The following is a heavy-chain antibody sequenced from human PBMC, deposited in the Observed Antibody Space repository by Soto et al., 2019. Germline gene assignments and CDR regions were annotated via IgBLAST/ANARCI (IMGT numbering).Heavy chain of an antibody. CDR1: GFSLTTSGVG. D-gene: IGHD4-17*01. CDR3: AHRTTTVTCWFDP. J-gene: IGHJ5*02. Sequence: QITFKESGPTLVKPTQTLTLTCTFSGFSLTTSGVGVGWIRQPPGKALEWLALIYWDDDKSYSPSLKSRLTITDDISTQHVVLTTTHMDPPDTATYVFAHRTTTVTCWFDPWGQGTLVTVSS. CDR2: IYWDDDK. V-gene: IGHV2-5*02.